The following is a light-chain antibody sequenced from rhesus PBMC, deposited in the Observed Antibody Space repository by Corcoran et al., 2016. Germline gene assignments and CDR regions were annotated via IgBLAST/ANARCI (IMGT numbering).Light chain of an antibody. CDR3: QQYSNWYS. V-gene: IGKV3-42*03. CDR1: QSVSSS. J-gene: IGKJ2*01. Sequence: EIVLTQSPATLSLSPGERATLSCRASQSVSSSLAWYQQKPGQVPRPLIYGASSRATGIPDRFSGSGSGTDFTLTISSLEPVDFAVYYCQQYSNWYSFGQGTKVEIK. CDR2: GAS.